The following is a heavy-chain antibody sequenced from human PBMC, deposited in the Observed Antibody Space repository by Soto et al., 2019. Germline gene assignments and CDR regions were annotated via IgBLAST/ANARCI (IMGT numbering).Heavy chain of an antibody. Sequence: QVQLVESGGGVVQPGRSLRLSCAASGFTFSSYGMHWVRQAPGKGLEWVAVIWYDGSNKYYADSVKGRFNISRDNSKNPLYLQMNSLRAEDTAVYYCARDVYSSSPSRMDVWGQGTTVTVSS. CDR2: IWYDGSNK. CDR3: ARDVYSSSPSRMDV. CDR1: GFTFSSYG. J-gene: IGHJ6*02. V-gene: IGHV3-33*01. D-gene: IGHD6-13*01.